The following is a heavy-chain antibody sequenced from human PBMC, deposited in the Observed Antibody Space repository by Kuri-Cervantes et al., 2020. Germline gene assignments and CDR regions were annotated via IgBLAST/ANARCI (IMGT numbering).Heavy chain of an antibody. CDR3: ARIRGYYYYMDV. D-gene: IGHD5-18*01. CDR2: IYWDDDK. CDR1: GFSLSTSGVG. J-gene: IGHJ6*03. V-gene: IGHV2-5*02. Sequence: SGPTLVKPTQTLTLTCTFSGFSLSTSGVGVGWIRQPPGKALEWLALIYWDDDKRHSPSLKSRLTITKDTSKNQVVLTMTNMDPVDTATYYCARIRGYYYYMDVWSKGTTVTVSS.